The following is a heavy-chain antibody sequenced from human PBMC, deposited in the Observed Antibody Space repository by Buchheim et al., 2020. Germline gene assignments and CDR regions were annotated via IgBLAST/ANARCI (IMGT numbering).Heavy chain of an antibody. CDR3: ARLVGAVFNHYYFGMDL. D-gene: IGHD2-15*01. V-gene: IGHV4-34*01. J-gene: IGHJ6*02. Sequence: QVQLQQWGAGLLKPSDTLSLTCAVSNGPSNGYYWSWLRQSPGSGPEWIGEISHSGSATYNPSLKSRVTISVDPSKSQFSLKLTSVTAADTGVYYCARLVGAVFNHYYFGMDLWAQGTT. CDR2: ISHSGSA. CDR1: NGPSNGYY.